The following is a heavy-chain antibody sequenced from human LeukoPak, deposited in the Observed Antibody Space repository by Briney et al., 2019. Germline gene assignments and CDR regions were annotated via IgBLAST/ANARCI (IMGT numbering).Heavy chain of an antibody. CDR3: ARTSHDSSGYYAYYFDY. D-gene: IGHD3-22*01. V-gene: IGHV3-66*01. CDR1: GFTVSSNY. Sequence: GESLKISCAASGFTVSSNYMSWVRQAPGKGLEWVSVLYRGGSTYYADSVKGRFTISRDNSKNTLYLQMNSLRAEDTAVYYCARTSHDSSGYYAYYFDYWGQGTLVTVSS. J-gene: IGHJ4*02. CDR2: LYRGGST.